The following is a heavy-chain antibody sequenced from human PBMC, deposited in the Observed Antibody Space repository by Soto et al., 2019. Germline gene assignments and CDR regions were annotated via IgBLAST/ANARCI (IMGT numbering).Heavy chain of an antibody. Sequence: PSETLSLTCTVSGGSISSSIYYWGWIRQPPGKGLEWIGNIYYTGSSYYNPSLKSRITVSVDTSKNQFSLNLTSVTAADTAVYYCARHGLTAYMAYYFDFWGQGTQVTVSS. V-gene: IGHV4-39*01. J-gene: IGHJ4*02. CDR2: IYYTGSS. CDR1: GGSISSSIYY. CDR3: ARHGLTAYMAYYFDF. D-gene: IGHD3-16*01.